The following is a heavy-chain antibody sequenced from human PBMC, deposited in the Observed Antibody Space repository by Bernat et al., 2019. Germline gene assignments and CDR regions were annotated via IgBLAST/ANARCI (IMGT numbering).Heavy chain of an antibody. CDR2: ISYDGSNK. D-gene: IGHD3-22*01. CDR3: VRPYDSSGYYPHA. J-gene: IGHJ5*02. V-gene: IGHV3-30-3*01. Sequence: QVQLVESGGGVVQPGRSLRLSCAASGFTFSSYAMHWVRQAPGKGLEWVAVISYDGSNKYYADSVKGRFTISRDNSKNTLYLQMNSLRAEDTAVYYCVRPYDSSGYYPHAWGQGTLVTVSS. CDR1: GFTFSSYA.